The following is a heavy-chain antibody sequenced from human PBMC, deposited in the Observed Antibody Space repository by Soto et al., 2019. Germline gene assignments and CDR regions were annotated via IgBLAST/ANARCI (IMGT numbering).Heavy chain of an antibody. CDR3: ASMGYHYGSGSYPLDY. CDR2: MYNSGST. J-gene: IGHJ4*02. D-gene: IGHD3-10*01. Sequence: SETLSLTCTVSGGSISSYYWTWIRQPPGKGLELIGFMYNSGSTHYNPSLKSRVTISLDTSKNQFSLNLRSVTAADTAVYYCASMGYHYGSGSYPLDYWGQGTLVTVSS. V-gene: IGHV4-59*08. CDR1: GGSISSYY.